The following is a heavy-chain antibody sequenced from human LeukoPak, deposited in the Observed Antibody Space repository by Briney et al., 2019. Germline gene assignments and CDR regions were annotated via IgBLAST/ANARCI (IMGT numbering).Heavy chain of an antibody. Sequence: KPSETLSLTCAVYGGSFSGYYWSWIRQPPGKGLEWIGEINHSGSTNYNPSLKSRVTISVDTSKNQFSLKLSSMTAADTAVYYCARGVWLLSWGQGTLVTVSS. D-gene: IGHD3-9*01. V-gene: IGHV4-34*01. CDR3: ARGVWLLS. J-gene: IGHJ4*02. CDR2: INHSGST. CDR1: GGSFSGYY.